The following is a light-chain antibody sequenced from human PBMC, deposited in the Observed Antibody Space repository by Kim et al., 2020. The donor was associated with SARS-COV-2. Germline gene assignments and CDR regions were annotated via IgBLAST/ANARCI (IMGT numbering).Light chain of an antibody. Sequence: EIVLTQAPGTLSLSPGERATLSCRASQSVSNSYLAWYQQKSGQAPRLLIHGASKRPTGIPDRFSGSGSGTDFTLTISRLEPDDFAVYYCQQYGSSRPGTFGGGTKVDIK. CDR2: GAS. J-gene: IGKJ4*01. V-gene: IGKV3-20*01. CDR3: QQYGSSRPGT. CDR1: QSVSNSY.